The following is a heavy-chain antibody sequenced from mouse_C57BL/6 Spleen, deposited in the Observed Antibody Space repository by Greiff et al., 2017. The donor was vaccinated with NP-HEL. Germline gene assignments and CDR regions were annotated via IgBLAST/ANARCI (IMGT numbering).Heavy chain of an antibody. CDR2: IRSKSNNYAT. CDR3: LYDYDGAMDY. V-gene: IGHV10-1*01. D-gene: IGHD2-4*01. J-gene: IGHJ4*01. CDR1: GFSFNTYA. Sequence: EVNVVESGGGLVQPKGSLKLSCAASGFSFNTYAMNWVRQAPGKGLEWVARIRSKSNNYATYYADSVKDRFTISRDDSESMLYLQMNNLKTEDTAMYSCLYDYDGAMDYWGQGTSVTVSS.